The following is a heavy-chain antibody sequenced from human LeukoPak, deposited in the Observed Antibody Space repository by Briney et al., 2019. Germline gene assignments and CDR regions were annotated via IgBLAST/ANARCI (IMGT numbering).Heavy chain of an antibody. J-gene: IGHJ5*02. V-gene: IGHV1-69*13. CDR2: IISIFGTA. D-gene: IGHD6-19*01. CDR3: ARDPGSSGHINHWFDP. Sequence: SVRVSCKASGGTCISYAISWVRQAAGQWLEWMGGIISIFGTANYAQKFQGRVTITADESTSTAYMELSSLRSEDTAVYYCARDPGSSGHINHWFDPWGQGTLVTVSS. CDR1: GGTCISYA.